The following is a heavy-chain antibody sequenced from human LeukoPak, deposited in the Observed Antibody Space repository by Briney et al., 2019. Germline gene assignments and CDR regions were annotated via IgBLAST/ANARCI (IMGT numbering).Heavy chain of an antibody. J-gene: IGHJ4*02. CDR1: GFTFSDYN. Sequence: GGSLRLSCAASGFTFSDYNMNWVRQAPGKGLEWVSVISSSSTYIYYADSVKGRFTISRDNAKNSLYLQMNSLRAEDTAVYYCARLFYGGNPEYFDYWGQGTLVTVSS. V-gene: IGHV3-21*04. D-gene: IGHD4-23*01. CDR3: ARLFYGGNPEYFDY. CDR2: ISSSSTYI.